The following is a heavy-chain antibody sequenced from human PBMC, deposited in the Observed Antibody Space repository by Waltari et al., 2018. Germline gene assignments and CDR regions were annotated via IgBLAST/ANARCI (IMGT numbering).Heavy chain of an antibody. CDR3: ARGYYGSGSYYNENWFDP. Sequence: QVQLVQSGAEVKKPGSSVKVSCKASGGTFSSYAISWVRQAPGQGLVWMGGVIPIFGTANYAQKFQGRVTITTDESTSTAYMVLSSLRSEDTAVYYCARGYYGSGSYYNENWFDPWGQGTLVTVSS. V-gene: IGHV1-69*05. CDR1: GGTFSSYA. CDR2: VIPIFGTA. J-gene: IGHJ5*02. D-gene: IGHD3-10*01.